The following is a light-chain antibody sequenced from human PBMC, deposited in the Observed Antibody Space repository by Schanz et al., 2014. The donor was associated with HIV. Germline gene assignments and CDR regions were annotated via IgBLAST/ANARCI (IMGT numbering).Light chain of an antibody. CDR2: EVI. CDR3: TSYAGSNDLV. J-gene: IGLJ2*01. CDR1: SSDVGGYNL. Sequence: QSVLTQPPSASGSPGQSVTISCTGTSSDVGGYNLVSWYQQHPGKAPKLMIYEVIRRPSGVPDRFSGSKSGNTASLTVSGLQAEDEADYYCTSYAGSNDLVFGGGTKLTVL. V-gene: IGLV2-8*01.